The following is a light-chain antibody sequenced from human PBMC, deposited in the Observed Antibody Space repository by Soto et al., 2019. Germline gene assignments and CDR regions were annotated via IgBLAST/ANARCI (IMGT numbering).Light chain of an antibody. Sequence: EIVLTQSPATLSLSPGERATLSCRSSQSVGWSLGWYQQKPGQAPRLLIYDASNRATGIPDRFSGSGSGTDFTLTISSLEPEDFAVYYCQQRNYLLTFGGGTKVDIK. CDR2: DAS. J-gene: IGKJ4*01. CDR1: QSVGWS. V-gene: IGKV3-11*01. CDR3: QQRNYLLT.